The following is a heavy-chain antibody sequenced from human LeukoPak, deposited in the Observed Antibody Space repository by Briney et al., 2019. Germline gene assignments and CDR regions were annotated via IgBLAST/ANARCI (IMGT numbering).Heavy chain of an antibody. J-gene: IGHJ3*02. CDR2: INPNSGGT. Sequence: APVKVSCKASGYTFTGYYTHWVRQAPGQGLEWMGWINPNSGGTNYAQKFQGRVTMTRDTSISTAYMELSRLRSDDTAVYYCARESTDSSGYTEAFDIWGQGTMVTVSS. CDR1: GYTFTGYY. CDR3: ARESTDSSGYTEAFDI. D-gene: IGHD3-22*01. V-gene: IGHV1-2*02.